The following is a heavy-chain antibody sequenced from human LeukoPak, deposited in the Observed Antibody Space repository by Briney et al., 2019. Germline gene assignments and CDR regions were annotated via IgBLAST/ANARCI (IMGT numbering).Heavy chain of an antibody. J-gene: IGHJ6*02. V-gene: IGHV4-34*01. CDR1: GGSFTDYF. CDR3: ARGRIAKIVVVHSFSYGMDV. Sequence: RPSETLSLTFTVFGGSFTDYFWTWIRHSPGKGLEWIGEINDYTADSKYNPAVNSRVSISLEKSKNQLSLELRSVTAADTAVYYCARGRIAKIVVVHSFSYGMDVWGQGTTVTVSS. D-gene: IGHD3-22*01. CDR2: INDYTADS.